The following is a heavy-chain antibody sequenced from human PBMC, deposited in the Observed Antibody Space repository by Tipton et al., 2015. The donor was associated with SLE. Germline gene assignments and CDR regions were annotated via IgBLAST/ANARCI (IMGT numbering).Heavy chain of an antibody. Sequence: TLPLTCTVSGGSISSHYWSWIRQPPGKGLEWNGYIYYSGSTNYNPSLKSRVTISVDTSKNQSSLKLSSVTAADTAVYYCARSVGATGDFDYWGQGTLVTVSS. CDR3: ARSVGATGDFDY. CDR2: IYYSGST. D-gene: IGHD1-26*01. V-gene: IGHV4-59*11. CDR1: GGSISSHY. J-gene: IGHJ4*02.